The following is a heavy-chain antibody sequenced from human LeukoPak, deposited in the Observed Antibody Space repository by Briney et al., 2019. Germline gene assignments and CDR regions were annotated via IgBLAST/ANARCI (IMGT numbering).Heavy chain of an antibody. V-gene: IGHV3-23*01. D-gene: IGHD6-6*01. Sequence: GGSLRLSCAASGFIFAGYAMTWVRQAPGKGLEWVSLISGSGGSTYYADVVKGRFTISRDNSRNALYLRMNSLRAEDTAVYYCAHWGSSGRFDYWGRGALVTVSS. J-gene: IGHJ4*02. CDR1: GFIFAGYA. CDR2: ISGSGGST. CDR3: AHWGSSGRFDY.